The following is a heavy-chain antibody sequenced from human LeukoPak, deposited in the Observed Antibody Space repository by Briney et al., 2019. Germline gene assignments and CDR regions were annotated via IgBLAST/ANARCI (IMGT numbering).Heavy chain of an antibody. CDR3: AEDLAGYGMDV. Sequence: GGSLRLSCAASGFTFRSYGMHWVRQAPGKGLEWVAVIWYDGSNKYYADSMKGRFTISRDNSKNTLYLQMNSLRAEDTAVYYCAEDLAGYGMDVWGQGTTVTVSS. CDR1: GFTFRSYG. CDR2: IWYDGSNK. J-gene: IGHJ6*02. V-gene: IGHV3-30*02.